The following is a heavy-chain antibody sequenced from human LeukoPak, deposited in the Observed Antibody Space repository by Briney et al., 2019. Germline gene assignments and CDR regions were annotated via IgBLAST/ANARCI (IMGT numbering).Heavy chain of an antibody. CDR1: GFTFSSYA. CDR2: ISSNGGST. Sequence: GGSLRLSCSASGFTFSSYAMHWVRQAPGKGLEYVSAISSNGGSTYYADSVKGRFTISRDNSKNTLYLHMSSLRAEDTAVYYCVKDRYCSSTSCYRWFDPWGQGTLVTVSS. V-gene: IGHV3-64D*06. CDR3: VKDRYCSSTSCYRWFDP. D-gene: IGHD2-2*01. J-gene: IGHJ5*02.